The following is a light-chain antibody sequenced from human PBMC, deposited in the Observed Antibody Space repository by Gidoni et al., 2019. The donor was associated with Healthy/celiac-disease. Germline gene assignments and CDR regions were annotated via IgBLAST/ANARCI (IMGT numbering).Light chain of an antibody. V-gene: IGKV3-20*01. CDR3: QQYGSSPLT. Sequence: ESVLTTSPGTLSLSPGERATLSCRASQSVGSSYVAWYQQIPGQAPRLLIYGASRSATGIPDSFSGSGSGTDFTLPIIRLEPDDFSVYYCQQYGSSPLTFGGGTKVEI. CDR1: QSVGSSY. CDR2: GAS. J-gene: IGKJ4*01.